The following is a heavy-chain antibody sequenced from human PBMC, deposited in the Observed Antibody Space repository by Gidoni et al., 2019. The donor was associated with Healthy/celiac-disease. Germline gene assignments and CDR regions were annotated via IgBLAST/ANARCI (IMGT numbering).Heavy chain of an antibody. CDR3: AKGGTYYDFWSGYSDY. CDR1: GFPFSSYA. Sequence: EVQLLESGGGLVQPGGSLRLSCAASGFPFSSYAMGWVRQAPGKGLEWVSAISGSGGSTYYADSVKGRFTISRDNSKNTLYLQMNSLRAEDTAVYYCAKGGTYYDFWSGYSDYWGQGTLVTVSS. CDR2: ISGSGGST. D-gene: IGHD3-3*01. V-gene: IGHV3-23*01. J-gene: IGHJ4*02.